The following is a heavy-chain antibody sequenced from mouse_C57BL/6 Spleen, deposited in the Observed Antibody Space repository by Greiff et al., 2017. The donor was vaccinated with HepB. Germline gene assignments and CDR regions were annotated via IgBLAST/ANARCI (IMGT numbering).Heavy chain of an antibody. CDR3: ARSHYGRSPYYLDY. CDR1: GYTFTDYN. D-gene: IGHD1-1*01. V-gene: IGHV1-18*01. Sequence: VQLQQSGPELVKPGASVKISCKASGYTFTDYNMDWVKQSPGKSLEWIGDINPNNGGTNYNQKFKGKATLPVDNSSSTAYMQLRSLTSEDTAVYYCARSHYGRSPYYLDYGGQGTTLTVSS. J-gene: IGHJ2*01. CDR2: INPNNGGT.